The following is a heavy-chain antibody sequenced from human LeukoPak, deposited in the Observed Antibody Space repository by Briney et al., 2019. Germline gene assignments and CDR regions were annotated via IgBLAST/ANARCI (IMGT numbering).Heavy chain of an antibody. D-gene: IGHD3-10*01. V-gene: IGHV1-2*02. CDR2: INPNSGGT. J-gene: IGHJ6*03. CDR3: ARAGTGRLARVYYYYYYMDV. CDR1: GYTFTGYY. Sequence: GASVKVSCKASGYTFTGYYMHWVRQAPGQGLEWMGWINPNSGGTNYALKFQGRVTMTRDTSISTAYMELSRLRSDDTAVYYCARAGTGRLARVYYYYYYMDVWGKGTTVTISS.